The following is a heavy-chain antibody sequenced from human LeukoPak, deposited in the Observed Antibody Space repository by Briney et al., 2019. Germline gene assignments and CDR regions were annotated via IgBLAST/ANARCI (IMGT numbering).Heavy chain of an antibody. Sequence: GGSLRLSCPASGFTFSSHAMSWVRQAPGKGLEWVSSITGSGVSTNNADSVKGRFTISRDNSENTPYLQMNSLRVEDTAVYYCVKTSSGYYYFDYWGQGTLVTVSS. CDR3: VKTSSGYYYFDY. J-gene: IGHJ4*02. D-gene: IGHD3-22*01. CDR1: GFTFSSHA. CDR2: ITGSGVST. V-gene: IGHV3-23*01.